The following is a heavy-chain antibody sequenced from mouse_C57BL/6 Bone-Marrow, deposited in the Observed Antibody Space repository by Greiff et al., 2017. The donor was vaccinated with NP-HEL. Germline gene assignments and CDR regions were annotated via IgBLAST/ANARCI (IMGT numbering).Heavy chain of an antibody. CDR1: GYTFTDYN. V-gene: IGHV1-18*01. CDR2: ITPNNGGT. CDR3: AREATNYYGSSYWYFDV. D-gene: IGHD1-1*01. J-gene: IGHJ1*03. Sequence: VQLQQSGPELVKPGASVQIPCKASGYTFTDYNMDWVKQSHGTSLEWIGDITPNNGGTISNQQFKGKAPFTVDKSSRPAYMALRSLTSEDTAVYYCAREATNYYGSSYWYFDVWGTGTTVTVSS.